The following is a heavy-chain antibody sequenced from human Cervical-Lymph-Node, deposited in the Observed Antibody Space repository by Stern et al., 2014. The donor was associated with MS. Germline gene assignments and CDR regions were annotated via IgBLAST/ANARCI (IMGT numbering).Heavy chain of an antibody. CDR1: GFIFSDAW. CDR3: TTDTRRSGGLLDY. V-gene: IGHV3-15*01. Sequence: EVQLVESGGGLVKPGGSLRLSCGASGFIFSDAWMSWVRQAPGKGLEWVGRVKRKTDGGATDYAESVNGRFTISRDDSKNTLYLQLNSLKSEDAAVYYCTTDTRRSGGLLDYWGQGTLVTVSS. J-gene: IGHJ4*02. D-gene: IGHD2-21*01. CDR2: VKRKTDGGAT.